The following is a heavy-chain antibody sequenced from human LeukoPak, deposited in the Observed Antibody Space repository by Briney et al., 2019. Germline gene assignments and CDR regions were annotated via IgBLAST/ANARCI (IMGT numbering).Heavy chain of an antibody. V-gene: IGHV4-4*07. CDR2: IYTSGST. CDR1: GGSISSYY. D-gene: IGHD3-22*01. J-gene: IGHJ4*02. Sequence: SETLSLTCTVSGGSISSYYWSWIRQPAGKGLEWIGRIYTSGSTNYNPSLKSRVTMSVDTSKNQFSLKLSSVTAADTAVYYCARDNYYYDSSGSQPFDYWGQGTLVTVSS. CDR3: ARDNYYYDSSGSQPFDY.